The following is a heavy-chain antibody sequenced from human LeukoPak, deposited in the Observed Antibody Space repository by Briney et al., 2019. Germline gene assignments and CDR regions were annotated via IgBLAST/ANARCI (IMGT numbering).Heavy chain of an antibody. V-gene: IGHV4-39*07. Sequence: YPSETLSLTCTVSGGSISSSSYYWSWIRQPPGKGLEWIGEINHSGSTNYNPSLKSRVTISVDTSKNQFSLKLSSVTAADTAVYYCARGKRIAAHPVDYWGQGTLVTVSS. CDR1: GGSISSSSYY. J-gene: IGHJ4*02. D-gene: IGHD6-6*01. CDR2: INHSGST. CDR3: ARGKRIAAHPVDY.